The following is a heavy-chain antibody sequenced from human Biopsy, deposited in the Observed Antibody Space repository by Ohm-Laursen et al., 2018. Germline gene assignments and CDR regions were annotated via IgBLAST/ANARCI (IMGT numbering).Heavy chain of an antibody. J-gene: IGHJ4*02. CDR3: ARGRTGG. CDR2: ISSGSSPI. V-gene: IGHV3-48*01. Sequence: GSLRLSCAASGFTFSRYSMNWVRQAPGKGLEWVSFISSGSSPIYYADSVKGRFTISRDDAKNSLYLQMNSLRAEDTAVYYCARGRTGGWGQGTLVTVSS. D-gene: IGHD1/OR15-1a*01. CDR1: GFTFSRYS.